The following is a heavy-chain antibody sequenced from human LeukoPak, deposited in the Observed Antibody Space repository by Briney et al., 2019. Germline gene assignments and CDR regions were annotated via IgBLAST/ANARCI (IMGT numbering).Heavy chain of an antibody. CDR1: GYSFTSYW. V-gene: IGHV5-51*01. CDR2: IYPGDSDT. D-gene: IGHD2-21*02. Sequence: GESLKISCKGSGYSFTSYWIGWVRQMPGKGLEWMGIIYPGDSDTRYSPSFQGQVTISADKSISTTYLQWSSLKASDTAMYYCARPRRSVVTRPEAFDIWGQGTMVTVSS. CDR3: ARPRRSVVTRPEAFDI. J-gene: IGHJ3*02.